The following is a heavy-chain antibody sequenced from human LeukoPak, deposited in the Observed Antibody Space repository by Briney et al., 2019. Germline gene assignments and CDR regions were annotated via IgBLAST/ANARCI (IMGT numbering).Heavy chain of an antibody. J-gene: IGHJ4*02. D-gene: IGHD3-3*01. V-gene: IGHV1-2*06. CDR1: GYTFTGYY. CDR2: LNPNSGVT. Sequence: GASVKVSCKASGYTFTGYYMHWVRQAPGQGLEWMGRLNPNSGVTNFAQRLQGRVTMTRDTTISTAYMELSSLRSDDTAVYYCARGDYDFWSGPFSYWGQGTLVTVSS. CDR3: ARGDYDFWSGPFSY.